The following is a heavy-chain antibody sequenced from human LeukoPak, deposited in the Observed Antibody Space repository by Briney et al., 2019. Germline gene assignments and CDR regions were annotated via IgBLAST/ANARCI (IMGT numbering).Heavy chain of an antibody. CDR3: ARRARGSDAFDI. J-gene: IGHJ3*02. CDR2: ISSSSNTI. V-gene: IGHV3-48*01. Sequence: PGGSLRLSCAASGFTFSNYNMNWVRQAPGKGLEWVSYISSSSNTIYYADSVKGRFTISRDNAKNSLYLQMNSLRAEDTAVYYCARRARGSDAFDIWGQGTMVTVSS. D-gene: IGHD5-12*01. CDR1: GFTFSNYN.